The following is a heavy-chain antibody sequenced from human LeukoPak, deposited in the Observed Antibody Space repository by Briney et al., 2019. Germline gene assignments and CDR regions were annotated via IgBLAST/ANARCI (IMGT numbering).Heavy chain of an antibody. CDR3: ATVYWYFDL. CDR2: IRSQVDGGTA. J-gene: IGHJ2*01. V-gene: IGHV3-15*01. Sequence: GGSLRLSCAATGLSFKNTWMSWVRQAPGKGLEWVGLIRSQVDGGTADYAAAVKGRFSISRDDSKNTLHLQMRSLKTEDTAVYYCATVYWYFDLWGLGTLVSVSA. CDR1: GLSFKNTW.